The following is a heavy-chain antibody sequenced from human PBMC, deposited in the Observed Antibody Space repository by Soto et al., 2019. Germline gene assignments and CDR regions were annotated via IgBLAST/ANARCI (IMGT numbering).Heavy chain of an antibody. Sequence: ASVKVSCKASGGTFSSYAISWVRQAPGQGLEWMGGIIPIFGTANYAQKFQGRVTITADESTSTAYMELSSLRSEDTAVYYCAREALGYCSGGSCYKGNYGMDVWGQGTTVTVSS. V-gene: IGHV1-69*13. CDR1: GGTFSSYA. CDR2: IIPIFGTA. CDR3: AREALGYCSGGSCYKGNYGMDV. D-gene: IGHD2-15*01. J-gene: IGHJ6*02.